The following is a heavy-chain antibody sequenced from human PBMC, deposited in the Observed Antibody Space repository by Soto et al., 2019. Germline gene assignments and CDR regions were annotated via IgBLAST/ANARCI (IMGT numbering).Heavy chain of an antibody. D-gene: IGHD1-26*01. CDR1: GFTFSSYA. J-gene: IGHJ6*02. CDR3: AKGRVGASHYYGMDV. CDR2: ISGSGGST. V-gene: IGHV3-23*01. Sequence: QSGGSLRLSCAASGFTFSSYAMSWVRQAPGKGLEWVSAISGSGGSTYYADSVKGRFTISRDNSKNTLYLQMNSLRAEDTAVYYCAKGRVGASHYYGMDVWGQGTTVTVSS.